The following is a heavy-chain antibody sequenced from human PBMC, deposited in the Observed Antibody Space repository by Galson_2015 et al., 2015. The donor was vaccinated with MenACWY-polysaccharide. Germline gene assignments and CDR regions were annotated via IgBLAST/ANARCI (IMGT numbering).Heavy chain of an antibody. CDR3: AKPYYYDSSGYSGY. CDR2: ISGSGGST. CDR1: GFTFSSYA. D-gene: IGHD3-22*01. V-gene: IGHV3-23*01. J-gene: IGHJ4*02. Sequence: SLRLSCAASGFTFSSYAMSWVRQAPGKGLEWVSAISGSGGSTYYADSVKGRFTISRDNSKNTLYLQMNSLRAEDTAVYYCAKPYYYDSSGYSGYWGQGTLVTVSS.